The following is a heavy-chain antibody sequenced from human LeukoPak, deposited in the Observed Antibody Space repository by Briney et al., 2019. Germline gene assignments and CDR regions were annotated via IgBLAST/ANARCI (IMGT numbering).Heavy chain of an antibody. J-gene: IGHJ4*02. CDR1: GFTFSNAW. D-gene: IGHD3-10*01. CDR2: IKSKTDGGTT. V-gene: IGHV3-15*01. Sequence: GGSLRLSCAASGFTFSNAWMNWVRQAPGKGLEWVCRIKSKTDGGTTDYAAPVKGRFTISRDDSKNTLYLQMNSLKTEDTAVYYCTAEVGPYYGSGSYFVYWGQGTLVTVSS. CDR3: TAEVGPYYGSGSYFVY.